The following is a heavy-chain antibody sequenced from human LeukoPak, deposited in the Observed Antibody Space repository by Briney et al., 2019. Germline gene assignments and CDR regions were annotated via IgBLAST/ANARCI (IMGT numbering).Heavy chain of an antibody. V-gene: IGHV1-8*01. CDR3: ARYGHGDYGHAFDI. J-gene: IGHJ3*02. CDR2: MSPNSGDT. D-gene: IGHD4-17*01. CDR1: GYTFTSYD. Sequence: ASVKVSCKASGYTFTSYDFNWVRQATGQRPEWMGWMSPNSGDTGYAQKFQDRVTMTRNTSISTAYMELRSLRSDDTAVYYCARYGHGDYGHAFDIWGQGTMVTVSS.